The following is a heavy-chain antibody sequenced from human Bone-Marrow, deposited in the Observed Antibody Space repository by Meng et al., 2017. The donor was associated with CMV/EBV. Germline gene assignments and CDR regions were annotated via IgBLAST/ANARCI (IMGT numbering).Heavy chain of an antibody. J-gene: IGHJ6*02. CDR3: ARVQYYDFWSGYYTYPYYYGMDV. D-gene: IGHD3-3*01. CDR1: GFTFSSYD. V-gene: IGHV3-30*03. CDR2: ISYDGSNK. Sequence: GGSLRLSCSASGFTFSSYDMHWVRQAPGKGLEWVAVISYDGSNKYYADSVKGRFTISRDNSKNTLYLQMNSLRAEDTAVYYCARVQYYDFWSGYYTYPYYYGMDVWGQGTTVTVSS.